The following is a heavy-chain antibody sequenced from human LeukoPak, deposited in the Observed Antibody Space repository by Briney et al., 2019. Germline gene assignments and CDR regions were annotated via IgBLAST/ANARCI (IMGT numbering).Heavy chain of an antibody. J-gene: IGHJ5*02. CDR2: IYYSGST. D-gene: IGHD3-22*01. CDR1: GGSISSSSYY. CDR3: ARLGIVNYYDSSGYYPT. Sequence: PSETLSLTCTVSGGSISSSSYYWGWIRQPPGTGLEWIGSIYYSGSTYYNPSLKSRVTISVDTSKNQFSLKLSSVTAADTAVYYCARLGIVNYYDSSGYYPTWGQGTLVTVSS. V-gene: IGHV4-39*01.